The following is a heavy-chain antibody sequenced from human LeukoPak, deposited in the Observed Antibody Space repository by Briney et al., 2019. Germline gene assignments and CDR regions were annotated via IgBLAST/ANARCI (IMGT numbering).Heavy chain of an antibody. CDR2: IYTSGST. V-gene: IGHV4-4*07. J-gene: IGHJ4*02. Sequence: SETLSLTCAVYGGSFSGYYWSWIRQPAGKGLEWIGRIYTSGSTNYNPSLKSRVTISVDTSKNQFSLKLSSVTAADTAVYYCARDCILRFCTHWGQGTLVTVSS. CDR3: ARDCILRFCTH. D-gene: IGHD3-3*01. CDR1: GGSFSGYY.